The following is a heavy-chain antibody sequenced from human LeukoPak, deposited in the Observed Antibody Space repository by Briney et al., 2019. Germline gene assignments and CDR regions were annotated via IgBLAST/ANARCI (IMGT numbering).Heavy chain of an antibody. Sequence: SGGSLRLSCAASGFTFRNYAINWVRQAPGKGLEWVASISGSGGRTYYADSVKGRFTISRDNSKNTLYLQMNSLRAEDTALYHCAKDRCGGDCSGWFDPWGQGTLVTVSS. V-gene: IGHV3-23*01. CDR3: AKDRCGGDCSGWFDP. J-gene: IGHJ5*02. CDR1: GFTFRNYA. D-gene: IGHD2-21*02. CDR2: ISGSGGRT.